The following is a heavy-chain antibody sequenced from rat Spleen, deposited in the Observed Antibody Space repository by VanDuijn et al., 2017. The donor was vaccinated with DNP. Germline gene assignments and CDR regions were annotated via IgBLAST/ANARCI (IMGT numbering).Heavy chain of an antibody. CDR2: MWSDGDT. CDR3: ARGNNGGYDY. CDR1: GFSLTNYH. J-gene: IGHJ2*01. D-gene: IGHD1-11*01. Sequence: QVQLKESGPGLVQPSQTLSLTCTVSGFSLTNYHIHWIRQPPGKGLEWMGLMWSDGDTSYNSALKSRLSISRDTSKSQVFLKMNSLQSEDKATYDCARGNNGGYDYWGQGVMVTVSS. V-gene: IGHV2-32*01.